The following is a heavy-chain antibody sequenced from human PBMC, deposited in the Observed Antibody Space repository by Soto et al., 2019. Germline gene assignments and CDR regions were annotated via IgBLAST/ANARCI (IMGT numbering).Heavy chain of an antibody. D-gene: IGHD2-2*01. V-gene: IGHV3-30-3*01. J-gene: IGHJ4*02. CDR3: ATLGEDIVVQ. CDR1: GFTFSSYA. Sequence: SGGSLRLSCAASGFTFSSYAMHWVRQAPGKGLEWVAVISYDGSNKYYADSVKGRFTISRDNSKNTLYLQMNSLRAEDTAVYYCATLGEDIVVQWGQGTLVTVSS. CDR2: ISYDGSNK.